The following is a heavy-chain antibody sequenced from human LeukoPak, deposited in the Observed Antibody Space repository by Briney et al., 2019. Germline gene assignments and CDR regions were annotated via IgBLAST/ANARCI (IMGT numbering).Heavy chain of an antibody. CDR2: IYYSGST. Sequence: SGTLSLTCAVSGGSISSYYWSWIRQPPGKGLEWIGYIYYSGSTNYNPSLKSRVTISVDTSKNQFSLKLSSVTAADTAVYYCARDRDYSSGWFDPWGQGTLVTVSS. D-gene: IGHD6-19*01. V-gene: IGHV4-59*01. J-gene: IGHJ5*02. CDR1: GGSISSYY. CDR3: ARDRDYSSGWFDP.